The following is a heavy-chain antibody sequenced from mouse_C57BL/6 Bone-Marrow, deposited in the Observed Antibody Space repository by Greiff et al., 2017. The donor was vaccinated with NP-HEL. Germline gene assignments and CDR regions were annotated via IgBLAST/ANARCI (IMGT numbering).Heavy chain of an antibody. V-gene: IGHV1-22*01. D-gene: IGHD2-2*01. J-gene: IGHJ4*01. CDR2: LNPNNGGT. Sequence: DVKLQESGPELVKPGASVKMSCKASGYTFTDYHMPWVKQSHGQRLAWIGYLNPNNGGTSFNQKFKGKATLTVNKSSSTAYMELRSLTSGDSAVYYCANMVTTGRKAMDYWGQGTSVTVSS. CDR3: ANMVTTGRKAMDY. CDR1: GYTFTDYH.